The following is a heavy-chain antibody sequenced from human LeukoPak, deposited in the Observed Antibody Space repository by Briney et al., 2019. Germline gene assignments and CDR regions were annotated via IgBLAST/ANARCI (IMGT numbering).Heavy chain of an antibody. D-gene: IGHD4-11*01. J-gene: IGHJ5*02. Sequence: GGSLRLSCEASGSTFSHFAVHWVRQAPGKGLEWVAVIWSDATNQYYADSVKGRFTISRDDFRKTVSLQMDGLRVEDTAVYYCEKDAQRGFDYSNSLEHWGQGSLVTVSS. CDR1: GSTFSHFA. V-gene: IGHV3-33*06. CDR3: EKDAQRGFDYSNSLEH. CDR2: IWSDATNQ.